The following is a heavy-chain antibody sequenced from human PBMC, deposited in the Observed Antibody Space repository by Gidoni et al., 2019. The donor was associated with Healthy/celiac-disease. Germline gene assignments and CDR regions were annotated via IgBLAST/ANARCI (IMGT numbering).Heavy chain of an antibody. V-gene: IGHV1-69*08. J-gene: IGHJ6*02. CDR2: IIPSLGIA. Sequence: QVQLVQSGAEVKKPGSSVKVSCKASGGTFSSYTISWVRQAPGQGLEWMGRIIPSLGIANDAQKFQGRVTITADKSTSTAYMELSSLRSEDTAVYYCARDQDYYGSGYYYGMDVWGQGTTVTVSS. D-gene: IGHD3-10*01. CDR3: ARDQDYYGSGYYYGMDV. CDR1: GGTFSSYT.